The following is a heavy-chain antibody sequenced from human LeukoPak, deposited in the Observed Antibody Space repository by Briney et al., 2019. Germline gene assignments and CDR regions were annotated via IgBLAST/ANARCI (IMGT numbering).Heavy chain of an antibody. CDR2: INSGGTVT. Sequence: GGSLRLSCAASGFTFSDFWMHWVRQAPGKGLVWVSRINSGGTVTNYADSVKGRLTISRDNAKNSLYLQMNSLRVEDTALYYCTKGRESSMVRGVTPDYWGQGTLVTVSS. J-gene: IGHJ4*02. V-gene: IGHV3-74*01. CDR3: TKGRESSMVRGVTPDY. D-gene: IGHD3-10*01. CDR1: GFTFSDFW.